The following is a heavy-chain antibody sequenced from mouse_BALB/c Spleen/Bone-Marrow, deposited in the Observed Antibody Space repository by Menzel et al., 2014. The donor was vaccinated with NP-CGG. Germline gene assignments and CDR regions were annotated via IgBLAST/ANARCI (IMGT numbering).Heavy chain of an antibody. CDR2: IYPGDGST. D-gene: IGHD2-14*01. J-gene: IGHJ1*01. Sequence: VKLMESGPELVKPGASVKMSCKASGYTFTSYFIHWVKQRPGQGLEWIGWIYPGDGSTKYNEKFKVKTTLTADKSSSTAYMFLSSLTSEDSAIYFCAYYGYDEYFDVWGAGTTVTVSS. V-gene: IGHV1S56*01. CDR1: GYTFTSYF. CDR3: AYYGYDEYFDV.